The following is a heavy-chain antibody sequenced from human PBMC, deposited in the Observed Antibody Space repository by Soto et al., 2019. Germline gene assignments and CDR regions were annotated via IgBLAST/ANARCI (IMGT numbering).Heavy chain of an antibody. CDR1: GASISSSTYY. CDR3: AGLNWNDGYYYYYMDV. J-gene: IGHJ6*03. V-gene: IGHV4-39*01. Sequence: TSETLSLTCTVSGASISSSTYYLGWIRQPPGKGLEWIGSIYYSGSTYYNPSLKSRVTISVDTSKNQFSLKLSSVTAADTAIYYCAGLNWNDGYYYYYMDVWGKGTTVTVSS. D-gene: IGHD1-1*01. CDR2: IYYSGST.